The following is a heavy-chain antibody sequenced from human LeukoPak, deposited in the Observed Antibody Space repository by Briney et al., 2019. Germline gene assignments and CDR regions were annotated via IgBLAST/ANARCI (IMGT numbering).Heavy chain of an antibody. CDR1: GFTFSSYG. D-gene: IGHD1-1*01. J-gene: IGHJ3*02. CDR3: ARGSLDGTYTFDI. CDR2: IVYDGSNK. Sequence: GRSLRLSCAASGFTFSSYGMHWVRQAPGKGLEWVAVIVYDGSNKKYADSVKGRFTISRDNSKNTLYLQMNSLRAEDTAVYYCARGSLDGTYTFDIWGQGAMVTVSS. V-gene: IGHV3-30-3*01.